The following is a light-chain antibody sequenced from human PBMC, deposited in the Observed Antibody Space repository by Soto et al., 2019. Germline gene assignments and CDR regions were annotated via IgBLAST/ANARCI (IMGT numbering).Light chain of an antibody. V-gene: IGKV3-20*01. Sequence: EVVLTQSPGTLCLSRGERATVCCRASQSVSSSYLAWYQQKPGQAPRLLIYGASTRATGIPARFSGSGSGTEFTLTISSLQSEDFAVYYCQQYGSSGTFGQGTKVDIK. CDR3: QQYGSSGT. CDR2: GAS. J-gene: IGKJ1*01. CDR1: QSVSSSY.